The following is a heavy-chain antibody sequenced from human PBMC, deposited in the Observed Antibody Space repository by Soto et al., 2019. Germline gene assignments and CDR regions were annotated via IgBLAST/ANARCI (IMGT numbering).Heavy chain of an antibody. D-gene: IGHD6-19*01. Sequence: QVQLQESGPGLVKPSETLSLTCTVSGGSVSSGSYYWSWIRQPPGKGLEWIGYIYYSGSTNYNPSLKSRVTISVDTSKNQFSLKLSSVTAADTAVYYCASFSSGWTPYFDYWGQGTLVTVSS. J-gene: IGHJ4*02. CDR2: IYYSGST. V-gene: IGHV4-61*01. CDR1: GGSVSSGSYY. CDR3: ASFSSGWTPYFDY.